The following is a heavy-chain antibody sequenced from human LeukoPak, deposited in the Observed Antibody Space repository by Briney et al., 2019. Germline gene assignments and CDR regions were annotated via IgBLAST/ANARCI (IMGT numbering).Heavy chain of an antibody. CDR3: ARALRSRSSGSGDFYYYYGLDV. J-gene: IGHJ6*02. CDR2: ISSSGSYI. CDR1: GFTSSNYN. Sequence: GGSLRLSCAASGFTSSNYNINWVRQAPGKGLEWVSSISSSGSYIYYADSVKGRFTISRDNAKNSMFLQMNSLRAEDTAVYYCARALRSRSSGSGDFYYYYGLDVWGQGTTVIVSS. D-gene: IGHD3-10*01. V-gene: IGHV3-21*01.